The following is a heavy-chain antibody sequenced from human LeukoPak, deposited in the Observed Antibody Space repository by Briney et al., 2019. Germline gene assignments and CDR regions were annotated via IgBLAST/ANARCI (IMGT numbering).Heavy chain of an antibody. V-gene: IGHV3-7*01. CDR1: GFAFSSDW. CDR3: ARDHNDGYNFY. D-gene: IGHD3-22*01. J-gene: IGHJ4*02. CDR2: IKEDGSAE. Sequence: GGSLRLSCVASGFAFSSDWMTWVRRAPGKGLEWVADIKEDGSAEYYVDSVKGRFIISRDNAKNSLYLQMNSLRVEDTAVYFCARDHNDGYNFYWGQGAVVTVSS.